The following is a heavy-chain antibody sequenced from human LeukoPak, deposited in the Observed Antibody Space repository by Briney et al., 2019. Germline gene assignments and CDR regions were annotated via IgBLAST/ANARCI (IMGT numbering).Heavy chain of an antibody. CDR3: ARVVTNYYYYYMDV. CDR2: INTNTGNP. CDR1: GYTFTSYA. Sequence: ASVKVSCKASGYTFTSYAMNWVRQAPGQGLEWMGWINTNTGNPTYAQGFTGRFVFSLDTSVSTAYLQISSLKAEDTAVYYCARVVTNYYYYYMDVWGKGTTVTVSS. J-gene: IGHJ6*03. V-gene: IGHV7-4-1*02. D-gene: IGHD5-18*01.